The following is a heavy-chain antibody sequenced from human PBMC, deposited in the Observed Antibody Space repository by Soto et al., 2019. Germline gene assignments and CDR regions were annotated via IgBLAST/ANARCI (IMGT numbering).Heavy chain of an antibody. CDR2: IYPGDSDT. V-gene: IGHV5-51*03. D-gene: IGHD2-15*01. J-gene: IGHJ6*02. Sequence: GQSLPISCKCSGYSFTSYCIGWVRQMPGKGLEWMGIIYPGDSDTRYSPSFQGQVTISADKSISTAYLQWSSLKASDTAMYYCARLSSYCSGGSCYDYYYYGMDVWGQGTTVTVSS. CDR3: ARLSSYCSGGSCYDYYYYGMDV. CDR1: GYSFTSYC.